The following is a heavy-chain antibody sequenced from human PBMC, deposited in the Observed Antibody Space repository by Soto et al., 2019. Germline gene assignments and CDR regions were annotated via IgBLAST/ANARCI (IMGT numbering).Heavy chain of an antibody. D-gene: IGHD3-3*01. CDR1: GGSISSSSYY. J-gene: IGHJ6*02. V-gene: IGHV4-39*01. CDR2: IYYSGST. CDR3: ARGWTIWSGTNYYYYGMDV. Sequence: PSETLSLTCTVSGGSISSSSYYWGWIRQPPGKGLEWIGSIYYSGSTYYNPSLKSRVTISVDTSKNQFSLKLSSVTAADTAVYYCARGWTIWSGTNYYYYGMDVWGQGTTVTVSS.